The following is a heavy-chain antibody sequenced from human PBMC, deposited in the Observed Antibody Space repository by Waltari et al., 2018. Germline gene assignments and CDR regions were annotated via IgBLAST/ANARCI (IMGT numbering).Heavy chain of an antibody. D-gene: IGHD2-2*01. CDR3: ASKVRQVVPAAIVYFDY. J-gene: IGHJ4*02. CDR2: INHRGST. CDR1: GGSFSGYY. V-gene: IGHV4-34*01. Sequence: QVQLQQWGAGLLKPSETLSLTCAVYGGSFSGYYWSWIRQPPGKGLEWIGEINHRGSTNYNPSLKSRVTISVDTAKNQFSLKLSSVTAADTAVYYCASKVRQVVPAAIVYFDYWGQGTLVTVSS.